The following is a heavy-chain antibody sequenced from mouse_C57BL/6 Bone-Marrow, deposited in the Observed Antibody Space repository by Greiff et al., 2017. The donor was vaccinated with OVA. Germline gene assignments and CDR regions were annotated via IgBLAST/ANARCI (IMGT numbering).Heavy chain of an antibody. V-gene: IGHV1-81*01. CDR3: CGSFYCCVDY. J-gene: IGHJ4*01. Sequence: VQLQESGAELARPGASVKLSCKASGYTFTSYGISWVKQRTGQGLEWIGEIYPRSGNTYYNEKFKGKATLTADTSSSTAYMELRSLTSEDSAVACYCGSFYCCVDYWGRGTSVTVSS. CDR2: IYPRSGNT. D-gene: IGHD1-1*02. CDR1: GYTFTSYG.